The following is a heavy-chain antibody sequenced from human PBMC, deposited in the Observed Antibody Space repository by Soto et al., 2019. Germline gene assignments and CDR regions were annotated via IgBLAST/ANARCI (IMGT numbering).Heavy chain of an antibody. Sequence: QQQLVQSGAEVKKPGSSVKFSCKASGGTFGNYAISWVRQAPGQGLEWMGKIIPIFKTANYAQKFQGRITITAYRSPRTDIAYMELSSLRSEDTALYYCVRVSIPGIYGEDVWGQGTTVTVSS. CDR1: GGTFGNYA. CDR2: IIPIFKTA. D-gene: IGHD2-2*01. J-gene: IGHJ6*02. CDR3: VRVSIPGIYGEDV. V-gene: IGHV1-69*06.